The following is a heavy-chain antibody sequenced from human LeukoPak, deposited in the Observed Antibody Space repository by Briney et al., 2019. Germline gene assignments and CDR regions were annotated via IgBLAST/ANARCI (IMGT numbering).Heavy chain of an antibody. CDR3: VSFYETY. V-gene: IGHV3-74*01. D-gene: IGHD2-2*01. Sequence: PGGSLRLSWAASGNYWMHWVRQAPGKGLVWVSHINSDGSWIGYADSVKGRFTISKDNAKNTVYLQMNNLRAEDTAVYYCVSFYETYWGRGTLVTVSS. J-gene: IGHJ4*02. CDR2: INSDGSWI. CDR1: GNYW.